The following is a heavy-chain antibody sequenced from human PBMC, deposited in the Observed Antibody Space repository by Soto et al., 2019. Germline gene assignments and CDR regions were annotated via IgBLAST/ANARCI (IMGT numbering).Heavy chain of an antibody. D-gene: IGHD3-10*01. V-gene: IGHV1-18*01. Sequence: ASVKVSCKASGYTFTSYGISWVRQAPGQGLEWMGWISAYNGNTNYAQKLQGRVTMTTDTSTSTAYMELRSLRSDDTAVYYCARDGRITPGVIRIDYYFDYWGQGTLVTVSS. CDR2: ISAYNGNT. CDR1: GYTFTSYG. CDR3: ARDGRITPGVIRIDYYFDY. J-gene: IGHJ4*02.